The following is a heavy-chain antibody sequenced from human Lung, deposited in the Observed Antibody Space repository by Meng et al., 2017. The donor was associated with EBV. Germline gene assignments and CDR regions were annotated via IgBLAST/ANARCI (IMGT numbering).Heavy chain of an antibody. V-gene: IGHV4-34*01. D-gene: IGHD5-12*01. Sequence: QVQLQQWGAGLLKPSETLALAWAVYGGSFSTYYGSWLRQSPGKGLAWIGEINHGGSTNYNPSLKSRVTISVVTSKTQFSLKVTSVTAADTAVYYCARIEGYDRLYYFGQWGRGTLVTVSS. J-gene: IGHJ4*02. CDR3: ARIEGYDRLYYFGQ. CDR1: GGSFSTYY. CDR2: INHGGST.